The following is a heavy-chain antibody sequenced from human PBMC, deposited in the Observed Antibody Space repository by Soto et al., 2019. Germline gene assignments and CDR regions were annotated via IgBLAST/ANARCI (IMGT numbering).Heavy chain of an antibody. D-gene: IGHD3-10*01. V-gene: IGHV4-39*01. J-gene: IGHJ6*02. CDR2: IYYSGTT. CDR1: GDSITSNSYF. Sequence: SETLSLTCTVSGDSITSNSYFWAWIRQPPGKGLEWIGSIYYSGTTYYNPSLKSRVTISVDRSKNQFSLKLNSLRAEDTAVYYCAFGEESRYYYYGMDVWGQGTTVTVSS. CDR3: AFGEESRYYYYGMDV.